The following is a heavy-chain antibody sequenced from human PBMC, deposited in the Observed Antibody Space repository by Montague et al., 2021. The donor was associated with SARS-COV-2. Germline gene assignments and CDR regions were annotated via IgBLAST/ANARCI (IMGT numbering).Heavy chain of an antibody. V-gene: IGHV4-39*01. CDR1: GGSISSSTYY. J-gene: IGHJ4*02. CDR3: ARHGWGWLRLLRPFDY. D-gene: IGHD5-12*01. Sequence: SETLSLTRTVSGGSISSSTYYWGWIRQPPGKGLEWIGSIYYSGSTYYNPSLKSRVTISVDTSKNQFSLKLSSVTAADTAVYYCARHGWGWLRLLRPFDYWGTGTLVTVSS. CDR2: IYYSGST.